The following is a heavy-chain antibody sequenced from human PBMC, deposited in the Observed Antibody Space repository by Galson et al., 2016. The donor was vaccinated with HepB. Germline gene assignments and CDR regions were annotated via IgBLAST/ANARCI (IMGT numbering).Heavy chain of an antibody. CDR1: GFTFSAYA. J-gene: IGHJ5*02. V-gene: IGHV3-30-3*01. CDR2: ISYDGSNI. D-gene: IGHD4-17*01. CDR3: ARDLTVTKGWDWYFDP. Sequence: SLRLSCAASGFTFSAYALHWVRQAPGKGLEWVAIISYDGSNIYYADSVKGRFTISRDNSKSTVYLQMNRLRAEDSAVYYCARDLTVTKGWDWYFDPWGQGTLVTVSS.